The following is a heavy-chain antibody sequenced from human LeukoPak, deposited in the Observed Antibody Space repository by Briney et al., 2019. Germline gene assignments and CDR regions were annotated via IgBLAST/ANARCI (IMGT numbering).Heavy chain of an antibody. CDR1: TFTFSHYG. J-gene: IGHJ4*02. D-gene: IGHD3-3*01. CDR3: ARGPGLRLDS. CDR2: IWSDENSK. Sequence: GGSLRLSCAASTFTFSHYGIHWVRQAPGKGLEWVAVIWSDENSKYYADSVKGRFIISRDNSKNTVHLQMNNVRAEDTAVYFCARGPGLRLDSWGQGTLVTVS. V-gene: IGHV3-33*01.